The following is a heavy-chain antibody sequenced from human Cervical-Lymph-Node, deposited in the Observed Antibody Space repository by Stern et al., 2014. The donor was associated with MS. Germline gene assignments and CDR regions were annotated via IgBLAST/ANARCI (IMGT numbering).Heavy chain of an antibody. D-gene: IGHD3-22*01. CDR2: IYYIGST. CDR1: GDSISSGDNY. CDR3: ARGESSRYYYYFDY. Sequence: QAQLQESGPGLVKPSQTLSLTCNVSGDSISSGDNYWSWIRQSPGKGLEWIGYIYYIGSTFYNPSLKSRVTISVDTSQNQFSLRLSSVTAADTAVYYCARGESSRYYYYFDYWGQGTLVTVSS. J-gene: IGHJ4*02. V-gene: IGHV4-30-4*01.